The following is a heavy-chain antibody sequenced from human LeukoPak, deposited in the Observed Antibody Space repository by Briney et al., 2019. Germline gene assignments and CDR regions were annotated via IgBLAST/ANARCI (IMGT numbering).Heavy chain of an antibody. CDR3: ARQRCKRNARGDDAFDF. D-gene: IGHD2-21*01. J-gene: IGHJ3*01. CDR1: GYTFTNYG. V-gene: IGHV1-18*01. Sequence: ASVKVSCKASGYTFTNYGISWVRQAPGQGLEWLGWISGYNGNTNYAQNLQDRVTLTTDTSTSTAYMDLRNLRSDDTAVYYCARQRCKRNARGDDAFDFWGQGTMVTVSS. CDR2: ISGYNGNT.